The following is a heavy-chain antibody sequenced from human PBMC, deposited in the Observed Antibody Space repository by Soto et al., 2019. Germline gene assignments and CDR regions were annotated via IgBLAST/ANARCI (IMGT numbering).Heavy chain of an antibody. CDR2: ISSSGSTI. CDR1: GFTFSDYY. D-gene: IGHD3-22*01. Sequence: PGGSLRLSCAASGFTFSDYYMSWIRQAPGKGLEWVSYISSSGSTIYYADSVKGRFTISRDNAKNSLYLQMNSLRAEDTAVYYCASSPGSGYYYDWFDPWGQGTLVTVSS. J-gene: IGHJ5*02. V-gene: IGHV3-11*01. CDR3: ASSPGSGYYYDWFDP.